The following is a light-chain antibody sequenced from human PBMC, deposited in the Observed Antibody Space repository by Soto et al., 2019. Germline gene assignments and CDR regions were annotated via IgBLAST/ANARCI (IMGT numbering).Light chain of an antibody. J-gene: IGLJ3*02. CDR3: SSYTTSATLV. CDR2: EVS. Sequence: QSVLTQPASVSGSPGQSITISCSGGTSDIGTYNYVSWYQHHPGKVPKVMIYEVSNRPSGVSNRFSGSKSGITASLTISGLQAEDEADYYCSSYTTSATLVFGGGTKLTVL. CDR1: TSDIGTYNY. V-gene: IGLV2-14*01.